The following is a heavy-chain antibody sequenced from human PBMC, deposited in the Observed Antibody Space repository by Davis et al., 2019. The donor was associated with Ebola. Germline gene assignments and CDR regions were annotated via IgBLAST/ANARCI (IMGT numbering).Heavy chain of an antibody. J-gene: IGHJ4*02. V-gene: IGHV4-4*02. CDR3: ARGDSMEAVLSVLQY. CDR1: GASISLNNR. CDR2: ISQSGST. D-gene: IGHD1-1*01. Sequence: SETLSLTCVVSGASISLNNRWTWVRQPPGKGLEWIGEISQSGSTNYSPSLKSRATISVDKSKNHFSLNLTSVTAADTAVYYCARGDSMEAVLSVLQYWGQGILVTVSS.